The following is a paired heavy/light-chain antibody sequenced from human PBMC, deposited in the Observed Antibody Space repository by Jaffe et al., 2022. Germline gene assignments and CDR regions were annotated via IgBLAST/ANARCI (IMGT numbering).Heavy chain of an antibody. V-gene: IGHV3-74*03. CDR2: INAGATAT. CDR1: GFSVSDYY. J-gene: IGHJ4*02. Sequence: EVHLVESGGGLVQPGGSLRLSCAASGFSVSDYYMYWVRQIPGEGLLSVSRINAGATATTYADSVKGRFTISRDNAKNTVYLQMDSLRAEDTAVYYCAGEADYKFDYWGQGTLVTVSS. CDR3: AGEADYKFDY. D-gene: IGHD3-10*01.
Light chain of an antibody. CDR3: CSYGGGSTYV. CDR2: EVT. CDR1: SRDVGKYDF. V-gene: IGLV2-23*02. J-gene: IGLJ1*01. Sequence: QSALTQPASVSGSPGQSLTISCTGTSRDVGKYDFVSWYEHHPGKAPKLMIYEVTKRPSGVSDRFSGSKSGNTASLTISGLQAEDESDYYCCSYGGGSTYVFGTGTKVTVL.